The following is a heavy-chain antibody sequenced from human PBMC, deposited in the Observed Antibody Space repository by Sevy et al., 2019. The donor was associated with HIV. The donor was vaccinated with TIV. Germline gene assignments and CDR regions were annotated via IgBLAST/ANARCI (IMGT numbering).Heavy chain of an antibody. J-gene: IGHJ3*02. Sequence: ASVKVSCKASGDTFSTYGLSWVRQAPGQGLEWMGGIIPIFGTPNYAQKFQGRVTITADESASTAYMELSSLRSEDTALYYCAREGGVATTGDHNAFDIWDHGTLVTVSS. V-gene: IGHV1-69*13. CDR2: IIPIFGTP. D-gene: IGHD7-27*01. CDR1: GDTFSTYG. CDR3: AREGGVATTGDHNAFDI.